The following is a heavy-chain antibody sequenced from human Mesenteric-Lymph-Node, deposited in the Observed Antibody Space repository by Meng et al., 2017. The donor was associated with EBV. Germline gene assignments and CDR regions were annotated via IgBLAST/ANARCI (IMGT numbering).Heavy chain of an antibody. CDR1: GGSLSGAY. CDR2: IIHGGSP. Sequence: VQLQQWGAGLLKPSETLSLTCAVNGGSLSGAYWYWIRQPPGKGLEWIGEIIHGGSPSYNPSLKSRVTISIDTSKNQLSLMLSSVTAADTAVYYCARRPTGIDYWGQGTLVTVSS. CDR3: ARRPTGIDY. D-gene: IGHD2-8*02. J-gene: IGHJ4*02. V-gene: IGHV4-34*12.